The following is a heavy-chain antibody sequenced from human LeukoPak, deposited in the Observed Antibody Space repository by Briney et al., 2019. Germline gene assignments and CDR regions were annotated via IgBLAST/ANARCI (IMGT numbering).Heavy chain of an antibody. CDR2: IYYSGST. J-gene: IGHJ4*02. D-gene: IGHD6-19*01. CDR3: ARGSGWYESDY. V-gene: IGHV4-59*01. CDR1: GGSISSYY. Sequence: KPSETLSLTCTVSGGSISSYYLSWIRQPPGKGLEWIGYIYYSGSTNYNPSLKSRVTISVDTSKNQFSLKLSSVTAEDTAVYYCARGSGWYESDYWGQGTLVTVSS.